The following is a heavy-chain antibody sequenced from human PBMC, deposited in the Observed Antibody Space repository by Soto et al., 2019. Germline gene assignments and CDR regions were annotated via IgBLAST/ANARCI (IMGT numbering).Heavy chain of an antibody. CDR3: SNLDGYNIGK. CDR1: GFTFTGSA. CDR2: IRDRTNNYAT. Sequence: PGGSLSLSCAASGFTFTGSAMHWVRQASGKGLEWVGRIRDRTNNYATAYAASVKGRFTISRDDSKNTTYLKMNSLKTEDTAVYYSSNLDGYNIGKWGQGTLVTVSS. J-gene: IGHJ4*02. D-gene: IGHD5-12*01. V-gene: IGHV3-73*01.